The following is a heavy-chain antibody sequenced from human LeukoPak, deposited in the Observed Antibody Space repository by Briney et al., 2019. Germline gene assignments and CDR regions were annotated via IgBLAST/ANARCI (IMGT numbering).Heavy chain of an antibody. D-gene: IGHD6-19*01. CDR3: ARGDYSSGWYYYMNV. CDR1: GGSISSSSYY. J-gene: IGHJ6*03. V-gene: IGHV4-39*07. CDR2: IYYSGIT. Sequence: SETLSLTCTVSGGSISSSSYYWGWIRQPPGKGLEWIGSIYYSGITYYNPSLKSRVTISLDTSKNQFSLKLSSVTAADTAVYYCARGDYSSGWYYYMNVWGKGTTVTVSS.